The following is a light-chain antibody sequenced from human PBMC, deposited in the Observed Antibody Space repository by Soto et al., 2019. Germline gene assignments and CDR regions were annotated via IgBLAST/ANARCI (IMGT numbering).Light chain of an antibody. CDR1: QGVGNY. V-gene: IGKV1-9*01. J-gene: IGKJ4*01. CDR2: DAS. CDR3: QQLASYVPLT. Sequence: DIPLTQSPSFLSASVGDRVTITCRASQGVGNYLAWYQQRPGKAPNLLIYDASTLHSGVTSRFSGSGSGTEFTLTISSLQPEDFATYYCQQLASYVPLTLGGGTKVQIK.